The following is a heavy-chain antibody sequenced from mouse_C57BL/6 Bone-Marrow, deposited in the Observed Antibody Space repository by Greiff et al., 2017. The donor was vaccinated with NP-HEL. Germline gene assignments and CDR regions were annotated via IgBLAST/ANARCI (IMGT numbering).Heavy chain of an antibody. CDR1: GFTFSSYA. D-gene: IGHD2-3*01. V-gene: IGHV5-9-1*02. CDR2: ISSGGDYI. Sequence: EVMLVESGEGLVKPGGSLKLSCAASGFTFSSYAMSWVRQTPEKRLEWVAYISSGGDYIYYADTVKGRFTISRDNARNTLYLQMSSLKSEDTAIDYSTRDEGLLGAMDYWGQGTSVTGSS. CDR3: TRDEGLLGAMDY. J-gene: IGHJ4*01.